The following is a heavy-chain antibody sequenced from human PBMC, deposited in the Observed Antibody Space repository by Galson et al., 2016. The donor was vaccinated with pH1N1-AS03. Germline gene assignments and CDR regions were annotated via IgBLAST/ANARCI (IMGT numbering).Heavy chain of an antibody. J-gene: IGHJ5*02. CDR1: GYTFTKYA. CDR3: ARDPYYGSGTYSYGVLNWFDP. D-gene: IGHD3-10*01. Sequence: SVKVSCKASGYTFTKYAIHWVRQAPGQRPEWMGWINAGNGNTQYSQKFQGRVTITRDSSANTAYMELSSLRSEDTAVFYCARDPYYGSGTYSYGVLNWFDPWGQGTLVTVSS. V-gene: IGHV1-3*01. CDR2: INAGNGNT.